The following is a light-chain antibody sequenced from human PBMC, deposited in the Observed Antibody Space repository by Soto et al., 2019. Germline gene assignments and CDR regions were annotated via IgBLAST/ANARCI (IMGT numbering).Light chain of an antibody. CDR3: QPYNNWPLT. V-gene: IGKV3D-15*01. CDR1: QSVSNN. J-gene: IGKJ5*01. CDR2: LAS. Sequence: EIVMTQSPATLSLSPGERATPSCRASQSVSNNLAWYQQKPGQAPRLLIYLASTRAPGIPARFSGSGSGTEFTLTINSLQSEGFAVYYCQPYNNWPLTFGGGTRLEIK.